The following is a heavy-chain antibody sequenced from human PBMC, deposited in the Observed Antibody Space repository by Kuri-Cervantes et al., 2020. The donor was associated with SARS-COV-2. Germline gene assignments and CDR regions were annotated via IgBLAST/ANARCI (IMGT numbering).Heavy chain of an antibody. CDR3: AGEFDYGVYPYYYGMDV. Sequence: SLKVSCKASGGTFSSYDINRVRQDPGQGLEWMGGIIPIFGTANYAQKFQGRVTITADKSTSTAYMELSSLRSEDTASYYCAGEFDYGVYPYYYGMDVWGQGTAVTVSS. CDR2: IIPIFGTA. V-gene: IGHV1-69*06. CDR1: GGTFSSYD. D-gene: IGHD4-17*01. J-gene: IGHJ6*02.